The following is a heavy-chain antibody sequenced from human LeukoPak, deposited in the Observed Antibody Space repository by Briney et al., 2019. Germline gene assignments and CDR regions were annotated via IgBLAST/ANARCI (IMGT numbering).Heavy chain of an antibody. CDR3: ARLSTRYCTNGVCPFDY. D-gene: IGHD2-8*01. CDR2: IYPGDSDT. J-gene: IGHJ4*02. V-gene: IGHV5-51*01. Sequence: GESLKISCKGYGYSFTSYSIDWVRQMPGKGLEWLGIIYPGDSDTRYSPSFQGHVTFSADKSISTAYLQWNSLKASDTAMYYCARLSTRYCTNGVCPFDYWGQGTLVTVSS. CDR1: GYSFTSYS.